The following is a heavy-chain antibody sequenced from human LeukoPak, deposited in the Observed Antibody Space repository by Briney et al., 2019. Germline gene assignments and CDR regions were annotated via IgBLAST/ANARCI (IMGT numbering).Heavy chain of an antibody. J-gene: IGHJ6*04. CDR2: IWYDGSNK. CDR3: AREALWEGLYYGMDV. Sequence: PGRSLRLSCAASGFTFSSYGMHWVRQAPGKGLEWVAVIWYDGSNKYYADSVKGRFTISRDNSKNTLYLQMNSLRAEDTAVYYCAREALWEGLYYGMDVWGKGTTVTVSS. D-gene: IGHD5-18*01. V-gene: IGHV3-33*01. CDR1: GFTFSSYG.